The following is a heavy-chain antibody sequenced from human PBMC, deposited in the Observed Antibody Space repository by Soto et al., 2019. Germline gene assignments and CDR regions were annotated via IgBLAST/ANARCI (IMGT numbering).Heavy chain of an antibody. D-gene: IGHD3-10*01. Sequence: EVQLVESGGGLVQPGGSLRLSCAASGFTFSTYWMHWVRQAPGKGLVWVSRIKSDGSSTTYADSVKGRFTIYRDNARNTLYLQMNSLRAEDTAVYYCARYYMVRGRDSNWFDPWGQGTLVTVSS. J-gene: IGHJ5*02. CDR1: GFTFSTYW. CDR3: ARYYMVRGRDSNWFDP. V-gene: IGHV3-74*01. CDR2: IKSDGSST.